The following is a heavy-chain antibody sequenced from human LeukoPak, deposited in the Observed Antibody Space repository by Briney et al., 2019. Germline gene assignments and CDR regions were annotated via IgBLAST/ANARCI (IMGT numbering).Heavy chain of an antibody. CDR2: ISYDGSNK. D-gene: IGHD6-13*01. Sequence: GGSLRLSCAASGFTFSSYAMHWVRQAPGKGLEWVAVISYDGSNKYYADSVKGRFTISRDNSKNTLYLQMNSLRAEDTAVYYCAREQLAPKRHLDYWGQGTLVTVSS. V-gene: IGHV3-30-3*01. CDR1: GFTFSSYA. CDR3: AREQLAPKRHLDY. J-gene: IGHJ4*02.